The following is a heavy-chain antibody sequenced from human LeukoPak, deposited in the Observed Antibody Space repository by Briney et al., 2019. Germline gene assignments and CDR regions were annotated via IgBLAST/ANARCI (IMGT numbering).Heavy chain of an antibody. CDR3: AREWRPDAFDI. CDR1: GFTFSSYS. D-gene: IGHD3-3*01. J-gene: IGHJ3*02. CDR2: ISSSGSTI. Sequence: GGSLRLSCAASGFTFSSYSMNRVRQAPGKGLEWVSYISSSGSTIYYADSVKGRFTISRDNAKNSLYLQMNSLRAEDTAVYYCAREWRPDAFDIWGQGTMVTVSS. V-gene: IGHV3-48*04.